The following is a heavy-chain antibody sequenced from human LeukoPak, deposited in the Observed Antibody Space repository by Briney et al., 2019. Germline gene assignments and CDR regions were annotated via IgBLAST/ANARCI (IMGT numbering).Heavy chain of an antibody. J-gene: IGHJ4*02. D-gene: IGHD3-10*01. V-gene: IGHV4-59*12. CDR2: IYHSGST. CDR3: ARESRRGSGSFDY. CDR1: GGSISSYY. Sequence: SETLSLTCTVSGGSISSYYWSWIRQPPGKGLEWIGYIYHSGSTYYNPSLKSRVTISVDRSKNQFSLKLSSVTAADTAVYYCARESRRGSGSFDYWGQGTLVTVSS.